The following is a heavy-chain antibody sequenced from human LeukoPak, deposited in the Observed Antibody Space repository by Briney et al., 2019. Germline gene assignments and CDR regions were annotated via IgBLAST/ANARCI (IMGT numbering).Heavy chain of an antibody. CDR3: AREFGDGRDY. D-gene: IGHD3-10*01. J-gene: IGHJ4*02. CDR2: INPNSGGT. CDR1: GYTFTGYY. Sequence: ASVKVSFKASGYTFTGYYMHWVRQAPGQGLEWMGMINPNSGGTKYAQKFKGRVTMTRDRSISTAYMELRRLRSDDTAVYYCAREFGDGRDYWGQGTLVTVSS. V-gene: IGHV1-2*02.